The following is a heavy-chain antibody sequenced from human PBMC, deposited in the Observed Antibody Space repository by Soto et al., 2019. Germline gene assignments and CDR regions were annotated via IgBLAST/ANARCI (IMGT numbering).Heavy chain of an antibody. CDR3: ARPKGEPMITFGGVIVIRGDYYYGMDV. D-gene: IGHD3-16*02. V-gene: IGHV1-8*01. Sequence: ASVKVSCKASGYTFTSYDINWVRQATGQGLEWKGWMKPNSGNTGYAQKFQGRVTMTRNTSISTAYMELSSLRSEDTAVYYCARPKGEPMITFGGVIVIRGDYYYGMDVWGQGTTVTVSS. CDR2: MKPNSGNT. J-gene: IGHJ6*02. CDR1: GYTFTSYD.